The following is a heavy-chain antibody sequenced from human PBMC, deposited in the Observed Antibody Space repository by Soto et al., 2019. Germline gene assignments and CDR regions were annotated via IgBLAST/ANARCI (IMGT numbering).Heavy chain of an antibody. CDR1: GFTFTSYG. J-gene: IGHJ4*02. V-gene: IGHV3-30*03. CDR2: ISYDGGLQ. D-gene: IGHD5-18*01. CDR3: VSDRGYGHASVPYS. Sequence: QAPLVESGGGVVQPGRSLRLSCAASGFTFTSYGMHWVRQAPGTRLEWVAVISYDGGLQHYADSVKGRFTISRDNSXTMVLLQMTTLRAADTAVYYCVSDRGYGHASVPYSWGQGTLVSVSS.